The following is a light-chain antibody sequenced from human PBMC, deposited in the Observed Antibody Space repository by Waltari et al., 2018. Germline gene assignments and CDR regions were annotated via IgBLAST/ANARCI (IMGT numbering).Light chain of an antibody. J-gene: IGLJ3*02. V-gene: IGLV2-14*01. Sequence: QSALTQPASVSGSPGQSITISCTGTSSDIVRYNTVSWYQQYHGKAPQINIYAVKNRPSGVSTRFSGSTSGNTASLTISALQADDEAYFYCSSYTGDNILLFGGGTKVTVL. CDR3: SSYTGDNILL. CDR1: SSDIVRYNT. CDR2: AVK.